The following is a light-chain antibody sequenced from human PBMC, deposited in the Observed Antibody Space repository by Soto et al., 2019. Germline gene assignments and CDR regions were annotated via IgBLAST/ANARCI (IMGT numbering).Light chain of an antibody. CDR1: SIDVAFYNH. CDR2: DVS. J-gene: IGLJ1*01. Sequence: QSALTLPPSASVCPAQSVTISCTGTSIDVAFYNHVSWYQQYPGKAPKIMIYDVSKRPSGVPDRFSGSKSDNTASLTISGLQAEDEADYYCCSYAGSYTFVFGIGTKV. CDR3: CSYAGSYTFV. V-gene: IGLV2-11*01.